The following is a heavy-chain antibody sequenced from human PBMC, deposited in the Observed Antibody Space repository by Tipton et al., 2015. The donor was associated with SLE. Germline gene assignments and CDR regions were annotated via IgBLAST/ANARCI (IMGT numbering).Heavy chain of an antibody. Sequence: QLVQSGAEVKKPGASVKVSCKASGYTFTGYYMHWVRQAPGQGLEWMGIINPSGGSTSYAQKFQGRVTMTRDTSTSTVYMEVSSLRSEDTAVYFCARSSGSYYVNYEFDLDVWGQGTTVTVSS. J-gene: IGHJ6*02. CDR1: GYTFTGYY. CDR3: ARSSGSYYVNYEFDLDV. V-gene: IGHV1-46*01. D-gene: IGHD1-26*01. CDR2: INPSGGST.